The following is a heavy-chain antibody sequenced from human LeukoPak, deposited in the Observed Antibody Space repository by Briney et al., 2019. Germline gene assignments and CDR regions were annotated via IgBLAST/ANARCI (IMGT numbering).Heavy chain of an antibody. D-gene: IGHD6-13*01. J-gene: IGHJ3*02. Sequence: SVKVSCKASGGTFSSYAISWVRQAPGQGLEWMGGIIPIFGTANYAQKFQGRVTITADESTSTAYMDLSSLRSEDTAVYYCARYSSSWYQGVYAFDIWGQGTMVTVSS. CDR3: ARYSSSWYQGVYAFDI. CDR2: IIPIFGTA. CDR1: GGTFSSYA. V-gene: IGHV1-69*13.